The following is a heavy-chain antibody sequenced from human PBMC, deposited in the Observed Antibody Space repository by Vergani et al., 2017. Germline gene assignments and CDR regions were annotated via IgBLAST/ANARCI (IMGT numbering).Heavy chain of an antibody. D-gene: IGHD3-22*01. CDR2: ISGSGGST. CDR1: GFTFSSYA. Sequence: EVQLLESGGGLVQPGGSLRLSCAASGFTFSSYAMSWVRQAPGKGLEWVSAISGSGGSTYYADSVKGRFTISRDNSKNTLYLQMNSLRAEDTAVYYCAKEQYDYDSSGSYYYYMDVWGKGTTVTVSS. V-gene: IGHV3-23*01. CDR3: AKEQYDYDSSGSYYYYMDV. J-gene: IGHJ6*03.